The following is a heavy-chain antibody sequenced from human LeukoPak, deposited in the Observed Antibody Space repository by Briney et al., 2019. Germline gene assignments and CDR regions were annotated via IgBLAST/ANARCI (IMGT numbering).Heavy chain of an antibody. V-gene: IGHV6-1*01. CDR1: GDSVSSNSGA. Sequence: SQTLSLTCATSGDSVSSNSGAWNWIRQSPSGGLEWLGRTYYKSKWYNDFAISVKSRITINPDTSTNQFSLHLNSVTPEDTAVYYCAYGDYATWWFDPWGQGTLVTVSS. D-gene: IGHD4-17*01. J-gene: IGHJ5*02. CDR3: AYGDYATWWFDP. CDR2: TYYKSKWYN.